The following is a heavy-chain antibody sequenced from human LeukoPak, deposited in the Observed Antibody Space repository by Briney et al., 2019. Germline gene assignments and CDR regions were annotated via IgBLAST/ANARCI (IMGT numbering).Heavy chain of an antibody. J-gene: IGHJ3*02. D-gene: IGHD3-22*01. CDR3: ARHTITMIVVAKAAGAFDI. Sequence: SETLSLTCTVSGGSFSSYYRSWIRQPPGKGLEWIGYIYYSGSTNYNPSLKSRVTISVDTAKNQFSLKLSSVTAADTAVYYCARHTITMIVVAKAAGAFDIWGQETMVTVSS. CDR1: GGSFSSYY. V-gene: IGHV4-59*08. CDR2: IYYSGST.